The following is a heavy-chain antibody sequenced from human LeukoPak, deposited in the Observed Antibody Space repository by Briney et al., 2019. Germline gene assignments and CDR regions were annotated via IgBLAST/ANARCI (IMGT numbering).Heavy chain of an antibody. V-gene: IGHV4-4*07. CDR1: GGSIRSDY. J-gene: IGHJ4*02. CDR3: ARGGRGARFDC. Sequence: PSETLSLTCIVSGGSIRSDYWSWIRQPAGKGLERIGRVYSGGSSNCNPPPKSRVTMSVDTSNNQISLKLTAVTAADTAVYYCARGGRGARFDCWGRGTLVTVSS. D-gene: IGHD4/OR15-4a*01. CDR2: VYSGGSS.